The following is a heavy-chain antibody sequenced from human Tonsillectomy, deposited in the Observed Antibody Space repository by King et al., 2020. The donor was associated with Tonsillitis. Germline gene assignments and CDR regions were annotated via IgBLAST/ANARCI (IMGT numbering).Heavy chain of an antibody. CDR3: ARVDIVVVPTTLSYFDL. V-gene: IGHV4-34*01. Sequence: VQLQQWGAGLLKPSETLSLTCAVYGGSFSGYYWSWIRQPPGKGLEWIGEINHSGSTNYNPSLKRRVTISVDTSKNQFSLKLSSVTAADTAVYYCARVDIVVVPTTLSYFDLWGRGTLVTVSS. J-gene: IGHJ2*01. CDR2: INHSGST. CDR1: GGSFSGYY. D-gene: IGHD2-2*01.